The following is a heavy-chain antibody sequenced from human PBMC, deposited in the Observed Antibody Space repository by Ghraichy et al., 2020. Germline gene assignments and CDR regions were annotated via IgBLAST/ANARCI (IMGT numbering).Heavy chain of an antibody. V-gene: IGHV3-23*01. CDR3: ASGSSYDGPY. D-gene: IGHD5-18*01. CDR2: LSGSGGNT. Sequence: GGSLRLSCAVSGFTFISYAMSWVRQAPGKGLEWVSALSGSGGNTYYADSVKGRFTISRDNSRNTLYLQMNSLRAEDTALYYCASGSSYDGPYWGQGTLVTVSP. J-gene: IGHJ4*02. CDR1: GFTFISYA.